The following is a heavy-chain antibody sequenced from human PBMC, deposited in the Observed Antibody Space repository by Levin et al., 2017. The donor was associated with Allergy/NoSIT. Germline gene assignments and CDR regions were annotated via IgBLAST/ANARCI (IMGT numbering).Heavy chain of an antibody. CDR1: GYTFTGYY. J-gene: IGHJ4*02. CDR2: INPNSGGT. D-gene: IGHD3-10*01. CDR3: ARDSVGYGSGSYPKDY. Sequence: VASVKVSCKASGYTFTGYYMHWVRQAPGQGLEWMGRINPNSGGTNYAQKFQGRVTMTRDTSISTAYMELSRLRSDDTAGYYCARDSVGYGSGSYPKDYWGQGTLVTVSS. V-gene: IGHV1-2*06.